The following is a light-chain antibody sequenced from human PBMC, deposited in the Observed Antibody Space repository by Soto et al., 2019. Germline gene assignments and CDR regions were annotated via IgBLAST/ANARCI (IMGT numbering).Light chain of an antibody. Sequence: DIEVTQSPSSLSTSTGDRATLSCRASQSFSNNVDWYQQRPGQAPRLLIFSASTRASGIPFRFSGSGSGTEFTLTISSLLSEDFATYYCQQNNDSPRTFGRGTKVDIK. CDR3: QQNNDSPRT. V-gene: IGKV3-15*01. J-gene: IGKJ4*01. CDR1: QSFSNN. CDR2: SAS.